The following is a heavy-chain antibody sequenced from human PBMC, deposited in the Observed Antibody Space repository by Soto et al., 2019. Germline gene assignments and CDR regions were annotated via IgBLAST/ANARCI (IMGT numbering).Heavy chain of an antibody. CDR3: ARKGVTSSWYGGGHDN. Sequence: ASVKVSCKTSGYPFTSYGISWVRQAPGQGLEWMGWIRPYNGDTNSAQNFQGRVTMTTDTSTSTAYMELRSLRSDDMAVYYCARKGVTSSWYGGGHDNWGQGTLVTVSS. J-gene: IGHJ4*02. CDR2: IRPYNGDT. D-gene: IGHD6-13*01. V-gene: IGHV1-18*03. CDR1: GYPFTSYG.